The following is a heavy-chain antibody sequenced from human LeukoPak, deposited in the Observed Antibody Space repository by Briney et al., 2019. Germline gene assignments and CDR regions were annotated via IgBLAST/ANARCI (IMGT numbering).Heavy chain of an antibody. Sequence: ASVKVSCKASGYTFTSYGISWVRQATGQGLEWMGWISAYDGNTNYAQKLQGRVTMTTDTSTSTAYMELRSLRSDDTAVYYCAREYYYDSSGPYFDYWGQGTLVTVSS. CDR2: ISAYDGNT. CDR3: AREYYYDSSGPYFDY. CDR1: GYTFTSYG. V-gene: IGHV1-18*01. J-gene: IGHJ4*02. D-gene: IGHD3-22*01.